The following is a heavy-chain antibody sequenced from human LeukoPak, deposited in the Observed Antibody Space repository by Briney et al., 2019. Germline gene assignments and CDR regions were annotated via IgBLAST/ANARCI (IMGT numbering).Heavy chain of an antibody. CDR2: IHPEGNEK. Sequence: WSLRLSCAASGFTFRNFWMSWVRQAPGRGLEWVANIHPEGNEKYHVESVKGRFTISRDNAKTSLILQMNGLRAEDTAVYYCARGDAFSGDHWGQGTLVTVSS. CDR3: ARGDAFSGDH. V-gene: IGHV3-7*04. J-gene: IGHJ4*02. CDR1: GFTFRNFW.